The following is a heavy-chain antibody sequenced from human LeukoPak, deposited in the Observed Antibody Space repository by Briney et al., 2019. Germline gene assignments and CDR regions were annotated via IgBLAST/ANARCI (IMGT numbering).Heavy chain of an antibody. CDR1: GYTFTSYD. V-gene: IGHV1-69*13. CDR2: IIPIFGTA. D-gene: IGHD3-3*01. Sequence: SVKVSCKASGYTFTSYDINWVRQATGQGLEWMGGIIPIFGTANYAQKFQGRVTITADESTSTAYMELSSLRSEDTAVYYCAREAPRDYDFWGGYYTGLTSSGDYYYYYMDVWGKGTTVTVSS. CDR3: AREAPRDYDFWGGYYTGLTSSGDYYYYYMDV. J-gene: IGHJ6*03.